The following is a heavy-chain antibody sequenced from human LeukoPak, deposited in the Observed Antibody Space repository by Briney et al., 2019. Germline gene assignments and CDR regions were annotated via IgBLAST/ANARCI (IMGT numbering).Heavy chain of an antibody. V-gene: IGHV4-34*01. CDR1: GFTFSSYG. D-gene: IGHD2-15*01. Sequence: GSLRLSCAASGFTFSSYGMHWVRQPPGKGLEWIGEINHSGSTNYNPSLKSRVTISVDTSKNQFSLKLSSVTAADTAVYYCARVVVVVAATVFDYWGQGTLVTVSS. CDR3: ARVVVVVAATVFDY. CDR2: INHSGST. J-gene: IGHJ4*02.